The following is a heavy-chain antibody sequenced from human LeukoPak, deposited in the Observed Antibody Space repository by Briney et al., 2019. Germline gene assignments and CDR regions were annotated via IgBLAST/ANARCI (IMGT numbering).Heavy chain of an antibody. CDR2: ISVYNGNT. J-gene: IGHJ4*02. V-gene: IGHV1-18*01. Sequence: ASVKVSCKASGWTFSSYAISWVRQAPGQGLEWMGWISVYNGNTNYAQKFQGRVTMTTDTSTSTAYMELRSLRSDDTAMYYCARVDSGRYYGHDYWGQGTLVTVTS. CDR1: GWTFSSYA. CDR3: ARVDSGRYYGHDY. D-gene: IGHD1-26*01.